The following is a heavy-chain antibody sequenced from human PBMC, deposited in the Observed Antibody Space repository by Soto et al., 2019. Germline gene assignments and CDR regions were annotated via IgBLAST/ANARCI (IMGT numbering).Heavy chain of an antibody. CDR3: GRGFSYQLQSTFDY. CDR1: GGSISSCGYY. CDR2: IYYSGST. J-gene: IGHJ4*01. V-gene: IGHV4-31*03. D-gene: IGHD2-2*01. Sequence: QVQLQESGPGLVKPSQTLSLTCTVSGGSISSCGYYWSWIRQHQGKGLEWIGHIYYSGSTYYNPFRKSRVTIAVDTYKNQFSLKLSSVTAADTAVYYCGRGFSYQLQSTFDYWGQGTMVTVSS.